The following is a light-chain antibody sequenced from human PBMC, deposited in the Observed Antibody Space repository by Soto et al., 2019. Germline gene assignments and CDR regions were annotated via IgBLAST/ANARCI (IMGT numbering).Light chain of an antibody. CDR2: STS. V-gene: IGKV1-39*01. CDR3: QQSYSSPYT. CDR1: QDINKY. J-gene: IGKJ2*01. Sequence: DIQMTQSPSSLSAAVGDRVTITCRASQDINKYLNWYHQTPGKAPKLLIFSTSTLYNGVPSRFSGSRSGTDFTLTISSLQPEDFATYYCQQSYSSPYTFGQGTKVEIK.